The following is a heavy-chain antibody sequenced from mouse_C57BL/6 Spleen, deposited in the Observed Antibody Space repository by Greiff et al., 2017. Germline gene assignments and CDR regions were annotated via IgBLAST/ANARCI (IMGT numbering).Heavy chain of an antibody. CDR3: ARDRYSSGYDD. D-gene: IGHD3-2*02. CDR2: ISYDGSN. V-gene: IGHV3-6*01. J-gene: IGHJ4*01. CDR1: GYSITSGYY. Sequence: EVQLQESGPGLVKPSQSLSLTCSVTGYSITSGYYWNWIRQFPGNKLEWMGYISYDGSNNYNPSLKNRISITRDTSKNQFFLKLNSVTTEDTATYYCARDRYSSGYDDWGQGTSVTASS.